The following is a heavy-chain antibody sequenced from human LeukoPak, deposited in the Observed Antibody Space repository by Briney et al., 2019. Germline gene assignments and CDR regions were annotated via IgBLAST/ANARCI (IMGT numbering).Heavy chain of an antibody. Sequence: ASVKVSCKASGGTFSSYAISWVRQAPGQGLEWMGRIIPILGIANYAQKFQGRVTITADKSTSTAYMELSSLRSEDTAVYYCARDARWLQTSHFDYWGQGTLVTASS. V-gene: IGHV1-69*04. CDR2: IIPILGIA. CDR1: GGTFSSYA. CDR3: ARDARWLQTSHFDY. J-gene: IGHJ4*02. D-gene: IGHD5-24*01.